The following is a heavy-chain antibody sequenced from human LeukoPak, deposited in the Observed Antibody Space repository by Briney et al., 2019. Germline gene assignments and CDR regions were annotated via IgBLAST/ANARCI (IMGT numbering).Heavy chain of an antibody. V-gene: IGHV3-74*01. Sequence: PGGSLRLSCAASGLTFSSHWMHWVRQAPGKGLVWVSRITNDGSSTTYADSVKGRFTISRDNAKNMLYLQVNSLRAEDTAMYYCAIAGGSTGWYSYGYWGQGTLVAVSS. J-gene: IGHJ4*02. CDR1: GLTFSSHW. D-gene: IGHD6-19*01. CDR3: AIAGGSTGWYSYGY. CDR2: ITNDGSST.